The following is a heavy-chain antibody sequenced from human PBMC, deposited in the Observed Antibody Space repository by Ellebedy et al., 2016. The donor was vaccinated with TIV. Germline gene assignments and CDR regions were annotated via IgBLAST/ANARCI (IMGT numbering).Heavy chain of an antibody. CDR2: IYHSGST. CDR3: ARGGAGSLNDY. Sequence: SETLSLTCAVSGGSISSGGYSWSWIRQPPGKGLEWIGYIYHSGSTYYNPSLKSRVTISVDRSKNQFSLKLSSVTAADTAVYYCARGGAGSLNDYWGQGTLVTVSS. J-gene: IGHJ4*02. V-gene: IGHV4-30-2*01. D-gene: IGHD6-19*01. CDR1: GGSISSGGYS.